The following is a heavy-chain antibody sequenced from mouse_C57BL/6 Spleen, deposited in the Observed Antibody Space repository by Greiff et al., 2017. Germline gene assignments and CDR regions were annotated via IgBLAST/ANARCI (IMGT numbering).Heavy chain of an antibody. D-gene: IGHD4-1*02. CDR3: ARSQLGRDYYAMDY. V-gene: IGHV7-3*01. J-gene: IGHJ4*01. CDR1: GFTFTDYY. Sequence: EVKLMESGGGLVQPGGSLSLSCAASGFTFTDYYMSWVRQPPGKALEWLGFIRNKANGYTTEYSASVKGRFTISRDNSQSILYLQMNALRAEDSATYYCARSQLGRDYYAMDYWGQGTSVTVSS. CDR2: IRNKANGYTT.